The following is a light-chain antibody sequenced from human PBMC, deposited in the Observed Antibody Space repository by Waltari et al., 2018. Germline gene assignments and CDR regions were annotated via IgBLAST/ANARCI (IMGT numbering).Light chain of an antibody. CDR3: QDYDASPGT. J-gene: IGKJ1*01. V-gene: IGKV3-20*01. CDR2: GSS. CDR1: QSVSDV. Sequence: DIVLPQSPGTLSLSPGDRPTPSCRASQSVSDVLAWSQQKPGQAPRLLISGSSTRATGIPDGFSGSGSGTDFSRTSSSREPEDFAVYFWQDYDASPGTFGQGTKVEVK.